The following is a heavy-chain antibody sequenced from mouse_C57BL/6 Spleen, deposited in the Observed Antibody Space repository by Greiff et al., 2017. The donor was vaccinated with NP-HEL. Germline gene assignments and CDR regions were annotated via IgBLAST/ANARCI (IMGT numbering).Heavy chain of an antibody. CDR1: GFTFSDYG. CDR3: ARLDYGGYFDV. CDR2: ISNLAYSI. J-gene: IGHJ1*03. D-gene: IGHD2-4*01. Sequence: EVQLVESGGGLVQPGGSLKLSCAASGFTFSDYGMAWVRQAPRKGPEWVAFISNLAYSIYYADPVTGRFTISRENAKNTLYLEMSSLRSEDTAMYYCARLDYGGYFDVWGTGTTVTVSS. V-gene: IGHV5-15*01.